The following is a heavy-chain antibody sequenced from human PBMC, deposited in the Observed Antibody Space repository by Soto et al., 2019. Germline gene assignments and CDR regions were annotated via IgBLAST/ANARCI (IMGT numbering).Heavy chain of an antibody. Sequence: QVQLQESGPGLVKPSQTLSLTCTVSGGSISSGGYYWSWIRQYPGKGLEWIGYIYYSGSTYYNPSLKSRVTISVDTSKNQFSLKLSSVTAADTAVYYCARDGYRSWSGSYGMDVWGQGTTVTVSS. D-gene: IGHD3-3*01. CDR3: ARDGYRSWSGSYGMDV. CDR1: GGSISSGGYY. CDR2: IYYSGST. J-gene: IGHJ6*02. V-gene: IGHV4-31*03.